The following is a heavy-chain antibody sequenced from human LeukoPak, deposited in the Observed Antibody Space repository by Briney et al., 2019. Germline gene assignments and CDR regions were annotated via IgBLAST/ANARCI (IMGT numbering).Heavy chain of an antibody. D-gene: IGHD6-13*01. J-gene: IGHJ4*02. Sequence: PSETLSLTCAVYGGSFSSYYWGWIRQPPGEGLEWIGSIYYSGSTYYNPSLKSRVTISVDTSKNQFSLKLSSVTAADTAVYYCATTYSSSWLFDYWGQGTLVTVSS. CDR2: IYYSGST. CDR1: GGSFSSYY. V-gene: IGHV4-39*01. CDR3: ATTYSSSWLFDY.